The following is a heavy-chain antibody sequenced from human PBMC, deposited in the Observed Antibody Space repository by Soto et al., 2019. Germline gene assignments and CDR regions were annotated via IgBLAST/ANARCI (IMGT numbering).Heavy chain of an antibody. V-gene: IGHV5-51*01. CDR3: ARRSTMVRGVTSYYFDY. D-gene: IGHD3-10*01. CDR1: GYSFITYW. Sequence: PGESLKISCKGSGYSFITYWIGWVRQMPGKGLEWMGVIYPSDSGTRYSPSFQGQVTISADKSITTAYLQWSSLKASDTGTYYCARRSTMVRGVTSYYFDYWDQGTLVTVSS. CDR2: IYPSDSGT. J-gene: IGHJ4*02.